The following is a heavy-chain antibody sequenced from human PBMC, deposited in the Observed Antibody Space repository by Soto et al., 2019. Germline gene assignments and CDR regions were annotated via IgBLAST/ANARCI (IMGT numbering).Heavy chain of an antibody. D-gene: IGHD4-4*01. Sequence: PSETLSLTCTVSGDSIRDGGYYWAWIRQRPGQGLEWMGYIYFTGKANYNPSLENRLTMSVDMSRRQLYLRLTSVTAADTAVYFCAKDPSPQPIPAVTPGWFDPCGQGIAVTVSS. CDR1: GDSIRDGGYY. CDR2: IYFTGKA. J-gene: IGHJ5*02. CDR3: AKDPSPQPIPAVTPGWFDP. V-gene: IGHV4-31*03.